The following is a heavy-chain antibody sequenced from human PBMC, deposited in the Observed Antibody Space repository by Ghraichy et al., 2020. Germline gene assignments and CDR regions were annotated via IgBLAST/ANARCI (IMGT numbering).Heavy chain of an antibody. Sequence: ASVKVSCKASGYTFTSYGISWVRQAPGQGLEWMGWISAYNGNTNYAQKLQGRVTMTTDTSTSTAYMELRSLRSDDTAVYYCARDVGYDSSGYYYFDYWGQGTLVTVSS. CDR3: ARDVGYDSSGYYYFDY. V-gene: IGHV1-18*04. J-gene: IGHJ4*02. CDR1: GYTFTSYG. CDR2: ISAYNGNT. D-gene: IGHD3-22*01.